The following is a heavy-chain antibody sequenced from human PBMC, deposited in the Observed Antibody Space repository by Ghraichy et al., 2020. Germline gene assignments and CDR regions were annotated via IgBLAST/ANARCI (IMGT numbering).Heavy chain of an antibody. CDR3: ARDGNYYDILTGPDPKGIKRSYYGMDV. CDR1: GGSISSSNW. V-gene: IGHV4-4*02. CDR2: IYHSGST. J-gene: IGHJ6*02. Sequence: SETLSLTCAVSGGSISSSNWWSWVRQPPGKGLEWIGEIYHSGSTNYNPSLKSRVTISVDKSKNQFSLKLSSVTAADTAVYYCARDGNYYDILTGPDPKGIKRSYYGMDVWGQGTTVTVSS. D-gene: IGHD3-9*01.